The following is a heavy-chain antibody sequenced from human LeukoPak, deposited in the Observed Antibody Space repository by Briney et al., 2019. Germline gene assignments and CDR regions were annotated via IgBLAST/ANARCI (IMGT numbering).Heavy chain of an antibody. CDR2: ISSGSSYI. CDR3: ARQKYLRGPDVEYFDY. D-gene: IGHD5/OR15-5a*01. V-gene: IGHV3-21*01. Sequence: PRGSLRLSCAASGFTFSSYTMNWVRQAPGKGLEWVSIISSGSSYIHYADSVKGRFTISRDNAKNSLYLQMNSLRAEDTAVYYCARQKYLRGPDVEYFDYWDQGTLVTVSS. CDR1: GFTFSSYT. J-gene: IGHJ4*02.